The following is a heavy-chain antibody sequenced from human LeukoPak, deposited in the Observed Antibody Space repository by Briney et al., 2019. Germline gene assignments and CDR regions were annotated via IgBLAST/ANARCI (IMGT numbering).Heavy chain of an antibody. CDR2: INQDGSEK. CDR3: ASTGFY. V-gene: IGHV3-7*05. D-gene: IGHD4-11*01. J-gene: IGHJ4*02. CDR1: GFTFSSYW. Sequence: GGSLRLSCAASGFTFSSYWMTWVRQAPGKGLEWVANINQDGSEKYFLDSVKGRFTISRDNAKNSLYLQTNSLRAEDTAVYYCASTGFYWGQGTLVTVSS.